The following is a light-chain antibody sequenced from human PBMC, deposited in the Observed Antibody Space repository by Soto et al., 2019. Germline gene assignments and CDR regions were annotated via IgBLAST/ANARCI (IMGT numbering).Light chain of an antibody. Sequence: EIVMTQSPATLSVSPGEREPLSCRASQSVSGNLAWYQQQPGQAPRLLIYGASSRATGIPARFSGSGSGTEFTLTISSLQPDDFATYYCQQYNSYSQTFGQGTKVDI. J-gene: IGKJ1*01. CDR1: QSVSGN. CDR2: GAS. CDR3: QQYNSYSQT. V-gene: IGKV3-15*01.